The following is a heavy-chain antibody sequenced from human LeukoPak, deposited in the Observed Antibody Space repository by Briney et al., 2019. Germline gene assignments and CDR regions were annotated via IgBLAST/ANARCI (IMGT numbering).Heavy chain of an antibody. CDR1: GGSISSGSYY. Sequence: SETLSLTCTVSGGSISSGSYYWSWIRQPAGKGLEWIGRIYTSGSTNYNPSLKSRVTISVDTSKNQFSLKLSSVTAADTAVYYCARGLLDGYTHPAAFDIWGQGTMVTVSS. CDR2: IYTSGST. J-gene: IGHJ3*02. CDR3: ARGLLDGYTHPAAFDI. V-gene: IGHV4-61*02. D-gene: IGHD5-24*01.